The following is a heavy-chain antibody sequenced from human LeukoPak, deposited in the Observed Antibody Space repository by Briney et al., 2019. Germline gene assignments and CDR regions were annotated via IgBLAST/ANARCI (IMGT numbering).Heavy chain of an antibody. CDR3: ARGFGARTNWFDP. J-gene: IGHJ5*02. V-gene: IGHV4-31*03. CDR1: GGSINRGVYA. D-gene: IGHD3-10*01. CDR2: IFDTGTT. Sequence: SQTLSLTCTVSGGSINRGVYAWNWIRHHPGKGLEWIGYIFDTGTTDYNPSLRNRVTISVDTSKNQFSLKLNSVIVADTAVYYCARGFGARTNWFDPWGQGTLVAVSS.